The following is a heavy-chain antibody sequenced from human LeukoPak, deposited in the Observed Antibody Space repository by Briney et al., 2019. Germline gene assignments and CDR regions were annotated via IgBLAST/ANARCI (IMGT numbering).Heavy chain of an antibody. Sequence: SGGSLRLSCAASGFTFSSYWMSWVRQAPGKGLEWVSFLSSTSGAIYYADSVKGRFTISRDNAKNSLYLQMNSLRPEDTAVYYCARVPRGEWATPTTDYWGQGTLVTVSS. J-gene: IGHJ4*02. D-gene: IGHD3-10*01. CDR1: GFTFSSYW. V-gene: IGHV3-48*01. CDR2: LSSTSGAI. CDR3: ARVPRGEWATPTTDY.